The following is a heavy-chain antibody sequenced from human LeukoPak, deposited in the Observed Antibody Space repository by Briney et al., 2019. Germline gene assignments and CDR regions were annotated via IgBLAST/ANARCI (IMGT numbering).Heavy chain of an antibody. Sequence: SETLSLTCTVSGGSFSTYSCTWVRQSPGKGLEWIGSVVTTTTNYSPALRSRVAISVHTSKNQFSLRLESVTTADTAVYYCARDTTVASGMQFWGQGALVTVSS. V-gene: IGHV4-4*07. CDR2: VVTTTT. CDR3: ARDTTVASGMQF. CDR1: GGSFSTYS. D-gene: IGHD6-19*01. J-gene: IGHJ4*02.